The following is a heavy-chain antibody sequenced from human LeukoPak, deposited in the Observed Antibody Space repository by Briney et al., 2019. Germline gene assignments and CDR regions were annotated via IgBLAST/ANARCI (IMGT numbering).Heavy chain of an antibody. CDR1: GGSISSGGHS. Sequence: KTSETLSLTCAVSGGSISSGGHSWSWIRQPPGKGLEWIGYIYHSGSTYYNPSLKSRVTISVDRSKNQFSLKLSSVTAADTAVYYCARGRYYYGSGSYSVFDYWGQGTLVTVSS. CDR3: ARGRYYYGSGSYSVFDY. V-gene: IGHV4-30-2*01. CDR2: IYHSGST. D-gene: IGHD3-10*01. J-gene: IGHJ4*02.